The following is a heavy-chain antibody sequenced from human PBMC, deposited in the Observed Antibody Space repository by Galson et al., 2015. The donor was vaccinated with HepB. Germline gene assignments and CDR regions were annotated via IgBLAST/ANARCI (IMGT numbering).Heavy chain of an antibody. CDR2: FDPEDGET. CDR1: GYTLTELS. CDR3: ATWNIVVVPAAIYAPAYYFDY. J-gene: IGHJ4*02. V-gene: IGHV1-24*01. D-gene: IGHD2-2*02. Sequence: SVKVSCKVSGYTLTELSMHWVRQAPGKGLEWMGGFDPEDGETIYAQKFQGRVTMTEDTSTDTAYMELSSLRSEDTAVYYCATWNIVVVPAAIYAPAYYFDYWGQGTLVTVSS.